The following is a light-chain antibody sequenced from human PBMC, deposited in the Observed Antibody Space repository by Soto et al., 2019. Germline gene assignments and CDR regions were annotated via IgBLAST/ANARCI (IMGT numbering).Light chain of an antibody. Sequence: IVLSHSPAAVSFSPNYIATLSFRSSQSVSSYLAWYQQKPGQAPRLLIYDASSRATGIQARFSGSGSGTDFTLTITSLEPEDFGVYHFQQRSNVNPLKFGQGTRLEI. CDR2: DAS. CDR1: QSVSSY. J-gene: IGKJ5*01. CDR3: QQRSNVNPLK. V-gene: IGKV3-11*01.